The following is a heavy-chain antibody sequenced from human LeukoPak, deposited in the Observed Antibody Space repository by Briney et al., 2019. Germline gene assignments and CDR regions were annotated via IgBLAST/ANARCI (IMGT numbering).Heavy chain of an antibody. D-gene: IGHD5-12*01. CDR1: GFTFDDYT. V-gene: IGHV3-43*01. Sequence: GGSLRLSCAASGFTFDDYTMHWVRQAPGKGLEWVSLISWDGGSTYYADSVKGRFTISRDNSKNSLYLQMNSLRLEDTAVYYCAKDSWSRNGIYDPFDIWGQGTMVTVSS. CDR3: AKDSWSRNGIYDPFDI. CDR2: ISWDGGST. J-gene: IGHJ3*02.